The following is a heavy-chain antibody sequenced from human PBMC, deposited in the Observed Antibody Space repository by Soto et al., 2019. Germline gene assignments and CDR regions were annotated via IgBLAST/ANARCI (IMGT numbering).Heavy chain of an antibody. CDR3: TRIALGGTCDY. Sequence: ASVKVSCKVSRYTFTGYNIHWVRQAPGQGLEWMGWINSNSGDTNYAQKFQGRVTMTRDTSSSTAYMDLDSLRSDDTAVYYCTRIALGGTCDYWGQGTPVTVSS. V-gene: IGHV1-2*02. D-gene: IGHD6-19*01. CDR2: INSNSGDT. CDR1: RYTFTGYN. J-gene: IGHJ4*02.